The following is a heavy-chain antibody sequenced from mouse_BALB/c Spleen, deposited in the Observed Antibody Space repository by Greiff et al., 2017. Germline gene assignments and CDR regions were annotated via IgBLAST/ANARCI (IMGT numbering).Heavy chain of an antibody. D-gene: IGHD1-1*01. CDR3: ANQLRGWYFDV. Sequence: EVQLQESGPGLVKPSQSLSLTCTVTGYSITSDYAWNWIRQFPGNKLEWMGYISYSGSTSYNPSLKSRISITRDTSKNQFFLQLNSVTTEDTATYYCANQLRGWYFDVWGAGTTVTVSS. CDR2: ISYSGST. V-gene: IGHV3-2*02. J-gene: IGHJ1*01. CDR1: GYSITSDYA.